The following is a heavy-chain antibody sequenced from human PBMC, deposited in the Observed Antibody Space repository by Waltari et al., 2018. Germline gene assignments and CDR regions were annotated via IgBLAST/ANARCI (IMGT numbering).Heavy chain of an antibody. J-gene: IGHJ4*02. CDR3: ARFLFGNTVFDF. CDR1: GFTLSTYW. D-gene: IGHD3-10*01. CDR2: IKQDGSEI. V-gene: IGHV3-7*01. Sequence: EVRLVESGGGLVQPGGSLRLSCVASGFTLSTYWMSWVRQAPGKGHEWVASIKQDGSEIHYVDSVKGRFTISRDNAKNSLFLQMNSLRVEDTAVYFCARFLFGNTVFDFWGQGTLVTVSS.